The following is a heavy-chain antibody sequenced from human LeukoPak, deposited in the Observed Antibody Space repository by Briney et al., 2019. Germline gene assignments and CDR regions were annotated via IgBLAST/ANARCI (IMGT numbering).Heavy chain of an antibody. CDR3: AKGTDRSGWYWFDP. CDR2: ISGSGGST. V-gene: IGHV3-23*01. CDR1: GFTFSSYA. D-gene: IGHD6-19*01. J-gene: IGHJ5*02. Sequence: EGSLRLSCAASGFTFSSYAMSWVRQAPGKGLEWVSAISGSGGSTYHADSVKGRFTISRDNSKNTLYLQMNSLRAEDSAVYYCAKGTDRSGWYWFDPWGQGTLVTVSS.